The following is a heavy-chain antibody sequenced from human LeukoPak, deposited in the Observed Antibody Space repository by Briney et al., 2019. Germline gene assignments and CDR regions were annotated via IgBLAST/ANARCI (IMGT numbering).Heavy chain of an antibody. CDR3: ARDGYDSSGYYYDY. J-gene: IGHJ4*02. CDR2: MYSGGTT. Sequence: PSETLSLTCTVSDGSINGYYWSWIRQPPGKGLDWIGYMYSGGTTNYSPSPKSRVTISEDMSKNQFSLKLTSVTAADTAVYYCARDGYDSSGYYYDYWGQGTLVTVSS. V-gene: IGHV4-59*01. D-gene: IGHD3-22*01. CDR1: DGSINGYY.